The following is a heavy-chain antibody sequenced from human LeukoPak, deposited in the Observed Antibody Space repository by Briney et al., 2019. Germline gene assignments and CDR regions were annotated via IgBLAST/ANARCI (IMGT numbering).Heavy chain of an antibody. D-gene: IGHD3-22*01. V-gene: IGHV1-2*02. Sequence: ASVKVSCKASGYTFTGYYMHWVRQAPGQGLEWMGWINPNSGGTNYAQKFQGRVTMTRDTSISTAYMELSSLRSEDTAVYYCARDSGYYDSSGYYEDAFDIWGQGTMVTVSS. CDR1: GYTFTGYY. CDR3: ARDSGYYDSSGYYEDAFDI. CDR2: INPNSGGT. J-gene: IGHJ3*02.